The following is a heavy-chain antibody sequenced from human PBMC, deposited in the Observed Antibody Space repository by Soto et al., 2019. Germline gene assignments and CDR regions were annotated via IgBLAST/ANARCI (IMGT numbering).Heavy chain of an antibody. D-gene: IGHD2-2*01. J-gene: IGHJ4*02. V-gene: IGHV3-23*01. CDR1: GFTFSSYP. CDR2: IGGSGSGGNT. CDR3: ARVAPYCSTTTCYIDS. Sequence: EVQLLESGGGLVRPGGSLRLSCAASGFTFSSYPMNWVRQVPGKGLAWVSTIGGSGSGGNTQYADSVKGQFTISRDNAKNSVYLQMNSLRAEDTALYYCARVAPYCSTTTCYIDSWGQGTLDTVSS.